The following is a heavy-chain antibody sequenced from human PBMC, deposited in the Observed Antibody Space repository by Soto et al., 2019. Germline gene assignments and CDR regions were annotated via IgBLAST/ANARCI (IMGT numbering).Heavy chain of an antibody. CDR2: IIPIFGTA. V-gene: IGHV1-69*13. Sequence: SVKVSCKASGGTFSSYAISWVRQAPGQGLEWMGGIIPIFGTANYAQKFQGRVTITADESTSTAYMELSSLRSEDTAVYYCARGYYYDSSGYFDAFDIWGQGTIVTVSS. CDR3: ARGYYYDSSGYFDAFDI. CDR1: GGTFSSYA. J-gene: IGHJ3*02. D-gene: IGHD3-22*01.